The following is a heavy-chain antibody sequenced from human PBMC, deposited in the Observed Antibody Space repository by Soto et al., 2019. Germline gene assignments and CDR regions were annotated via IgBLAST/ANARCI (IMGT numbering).Heavy chain of an antibody. CDR3: ARERPRIAATGTRTGFDL. D-gene: IGHD6-13*01. Sequence: QVQLQESGPGLVKPSQTLSLTCTVSGGSISSGGYYWNWIRQHPGKGLEWIGYLHYSGSTYYNPPHKSRVSISLDTSKNQFALKLTSVTAADTAVYYCARERPRIAATGTRTGFDLWGCGTRVTVSS. J-gene: IGHJ2*01. CDR1: GGSISSGGYY. CDR2: LHYSGST. V-gene: IGHV4-31*03.